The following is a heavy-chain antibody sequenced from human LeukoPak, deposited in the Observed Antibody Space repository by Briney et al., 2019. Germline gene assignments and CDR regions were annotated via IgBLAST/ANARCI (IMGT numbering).Heavy chain of an antibody. J-gene: IGHJ4*02. CDR2: INHSGST. D-gene: IGHD3-22*01. Sequence: GSLRLSCAASGFTFSSYSMSWVRQPPGKGLEWIGEINHSGSTNYNPSLKSRVTISVDTSKNQFSLKLSSVTAADTAVYYCAHRTYYYDSSGYSIFDYWGQGTLVTVSS. CDR1: GFTFSSYS. CDR3: AHRTYYYDSSGYSIFDY. V-gene: IGHV4-34*08.